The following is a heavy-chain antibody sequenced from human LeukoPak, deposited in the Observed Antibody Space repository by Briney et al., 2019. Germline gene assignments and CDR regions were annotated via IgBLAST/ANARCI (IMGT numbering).Heavy chain of an antibody. CDR3: ARSERNYYFDY. D-gene: IGHD1-14*01. Sequence: SETLSLTCAVYGGSFSGYYWSWIRQPPGKGLEWIGEIYHSGSTNYNPSLKSRVTISVGKSKNQFSLKLSSVTAADTAVYYCARSERNYYFDYWGQGTLVTVSS. J-gene: IGHJ4*02. CDR1: GGSFSGYY. V-gene: IGHV4-34*01. CDR2: IYHSGST.